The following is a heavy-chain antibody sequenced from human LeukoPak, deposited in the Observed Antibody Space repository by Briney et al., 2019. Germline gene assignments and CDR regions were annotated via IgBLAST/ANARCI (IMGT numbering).Heavy chain of an antibody. CDR1: GFTFSSCG. D-gene: IGHD3-16*02. CDR3: ARERSRYYFDY. Sequence: GGSLRLSCAASGFTFSSCGFHWVRQAPGKGLEWVSVIYSGGSTYCADSVKGRFTISRDNSKNTLYLQMNSLRAEDTAVYYCARERSRYYFDYWGQGTLVTVSS. CDR2: IYSGGST. V-gene: IGHV3-66*01. J-gene: IGHJ4*02.